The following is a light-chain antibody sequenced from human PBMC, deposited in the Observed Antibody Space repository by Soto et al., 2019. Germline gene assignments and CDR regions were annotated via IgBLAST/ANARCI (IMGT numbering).Light chain of an antibody. CDR1: SSDVGGYNY. J-gene: IGLJ1*01. CDR2: EVS. CDR3: SSYAGSNNQV. V-gene: IGLV2-8*01. Sequence: QSVLTQPPSASGSPGQSVIISCTGTSSDVGGYNYVSWYQQHPGKAPKLMIYEVSKRPSGVPDRFSGSKSGNTASLTVSGLQAEDEADYYCSSYAGSNNQVFGTGTKVTVL.